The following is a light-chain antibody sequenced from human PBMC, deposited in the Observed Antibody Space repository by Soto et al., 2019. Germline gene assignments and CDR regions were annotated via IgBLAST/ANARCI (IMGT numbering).Light chain of an antibody. CDR2: KTS. CDR3: QQYYTREP. CDR1: QAVNPW. V-gene: IGKV1-5*03. Sequence: DIQMTQSPAIVSASVGDTVTITCRASQAVNPWLAWHQQKPGKVPRVLIYKTSDLENGVPSRFSGSGSGTEFPLPLPTLQPGHFATYYSQQYYTREPFGPGPKV. J-gene: IGKJ1*01.